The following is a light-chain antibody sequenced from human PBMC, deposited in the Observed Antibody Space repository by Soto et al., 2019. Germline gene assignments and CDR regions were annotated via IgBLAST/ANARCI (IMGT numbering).Light chain of an antibody. CDR2: ANN. CDR3: GTWDSSLSAGV. J-gene: IGLJ1*01. Sequence: QSVLTQPPSVSAAPGQKVTISCSGSSSNIGNNYVSWYQQLPGTAPKLLSYANNKRPSGIPNRFSGSKSGTSATLGITGLQTGDEADYYCGTWDSSLSAGVFGTGTKLTVL. V-gene: IGLV1-51*01. CDR1: SSNIGNNY.